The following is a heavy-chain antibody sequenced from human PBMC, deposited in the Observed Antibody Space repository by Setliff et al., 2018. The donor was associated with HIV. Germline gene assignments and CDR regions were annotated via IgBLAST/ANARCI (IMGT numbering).Heavy chain of an antibody. Sequence: GGSLRLSCAASGFTFSTFSMSWVRQAPGKGMEWVSSITSGSADIYYADSVRGRFTISRDNARNSLVLQMNSLRADDTAVYYCARSPYNWNYDTHCDYWGQGTLVTVSS. CDR3: ARSPYNWNYDTHCDY. J-gene: IGHJ4*02. V-gene: IGHV3-21*01. D-gene: IGHD1-7*01. CDR1: GFTFSTFS. CDR2: ITSGSADI.